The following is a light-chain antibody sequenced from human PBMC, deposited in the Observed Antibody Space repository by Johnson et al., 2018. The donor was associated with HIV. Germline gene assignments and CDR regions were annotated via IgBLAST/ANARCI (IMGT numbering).Light chain of an antibody. CDR2: DSY. CDR1: SSNIGNNY. J-gene: IGLJ1*01. V-gene: IGLV1-51*01. CDR3: GTWDSSLSAGGNV. Sequence: QSVLTQPPSVSAAPGQKVTISCSGSSSNIGNNYVSWYQQLPGTAPKLLIYDSYKRPSGIPYRFSGSKSGTSATLGITGLQTGDEADYYCGTWDSSLSAGGNVFGTGTKVTVL.